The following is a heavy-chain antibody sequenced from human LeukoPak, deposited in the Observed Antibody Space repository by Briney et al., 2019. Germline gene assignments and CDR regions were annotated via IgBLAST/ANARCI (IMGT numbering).Heavy chain of an antibody. Sequence: GGSLRLSCAASGFTFSSYSMNWVRQAPGKGLKWVSYISSSSSTIYYADSVKGRFTISRDNAKNSLYLQMNSLRAEDTAVYYCARDSGIAAPSFDYWGQGTLVTASS. D-gene: IGHD6-6*01. CDR2: ISSSSSTI. V-gene: IGHV3-48*04. J-gene: IGHJ4*02. CDR3: ARDSGIAAPSFDY. CDR1: GFTFSSYS.